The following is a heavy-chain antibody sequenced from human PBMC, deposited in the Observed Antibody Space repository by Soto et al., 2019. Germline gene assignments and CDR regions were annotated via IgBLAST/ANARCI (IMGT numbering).Heavy chain of an antibody. D-gene: IGHD3-10*01. Sequence: QVQLVESGGGVVQPGRSLRLSCAASGFTFSSYGMHWVRQAPGKGLAWVAVIWYDGNIKYYTDSVKGRFTISRDNSKNTLPLHMTSLRAEDTAVYYCARGEDMVRGPLYYYLDVWGQGTTVTVSS. V-gene: IGHV3-33*01. CDR2: IWYDGNIK. CDR3: ARGEDMVRGPLYYYLDV. CDR1: GFTFSSYG. J-gene: IGHJ6*02.